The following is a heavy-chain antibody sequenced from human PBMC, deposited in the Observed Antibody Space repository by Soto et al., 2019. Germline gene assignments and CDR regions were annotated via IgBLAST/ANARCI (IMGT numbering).Heavy chain of an antibody. J-gene: IGHJ4*02. CDR1: GFTFSSYA. CDR3: AREIDTALDY. V-gene: IGHV3-30-3*01. D-gene: IGHD5-18*01. CDR2: ISYDGSNK. Sequence: LRLSCAASGFTFSSYAMHWVRQAPGKGLEWVAVISYDGSNKYYADSVKGRFTISRDKSKNTLYLQMDSLRAEDTAVYCCAREIDTALDYWGQETLVTVSS.